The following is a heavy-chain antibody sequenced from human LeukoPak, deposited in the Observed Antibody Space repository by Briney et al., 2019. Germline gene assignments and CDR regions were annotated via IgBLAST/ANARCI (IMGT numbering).Heavy chain of an antibody. CDR2: INPNSGGT. CDR1: GYTFTGYY. V-gene: IGHV1-2*06. J-gene: IGHJ3*02. Sequence: ASVKVSCKASGYTFTGYYMHWVRQAPRQGLEWMGRINPNSGGTNYAQKFQGRVTMTRDTSISTAYMELSRLRSDDTAVYYCARGIAAAGTVDGAFDIWGQGTMVTVSS. CDR3: ARGIAAAGTVDGAFDI. D-gene: IGHD6-13*01.